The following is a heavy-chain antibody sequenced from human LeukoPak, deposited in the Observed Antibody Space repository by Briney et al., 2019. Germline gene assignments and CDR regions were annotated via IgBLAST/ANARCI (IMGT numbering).Heavy chain of an antibody. D-gene: IGHD2-2*01. Sequence: SETLSLTCTVSGDSITSGNFYWSWIRQPAGKGLEWIGRVYGSGNTNYSPSLRSRVTISIDTSKNQFSLKMNSVTAADTAVYYCARGWGSTSSNYFDPWGQGTLATVSS. CDR3: ARGWGSTSSNYFDP. CDR1: GDSITSGNFY. V-gene: IGHV4-61*02. CDR2: VYGSGNT. J-gene: IGHJ5*02.